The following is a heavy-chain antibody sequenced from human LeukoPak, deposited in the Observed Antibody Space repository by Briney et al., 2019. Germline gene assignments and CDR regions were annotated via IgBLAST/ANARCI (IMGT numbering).Heavy chain of an antibody. V-gene: IGHV4-31*03. J-gene: IGHJ4*02. D-gene: IGHD6-13*01. Sequence: PSETLSLTCTVSGGSISSGGYYWSWIRQHPGKGLEWIGYIYYSGSTYYNPSLKSRVTISVDTSKNQFSLKLSSVTAADTAVYYCARGGRAAAGNDYRGQGTLVTVSS. CDR2: IYYSGST. CDR1: GGSISSGGYY. CDR3: ARGGRAAAGNDY.